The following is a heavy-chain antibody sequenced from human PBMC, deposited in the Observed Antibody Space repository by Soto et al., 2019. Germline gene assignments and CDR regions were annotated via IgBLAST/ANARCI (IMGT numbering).Heavy chain of an antibody. Sequence: QVQLVQSGAEVKKPGASVKVSCKASGYTFTSYDINWVRQATGQGLEWMGWMNPNSGNTGYAQKFQGRVTMTRNTSISTAYMELSSLRSEDTAVYYCARSSPNCISTSCYLDYWGQGTLVTVSS. D-gene: IGHD2-2*01. CDR1: GYTFTSYD. CDR2: MNPNSGNT. J-gene: IGHJ4*02. V-gene: IGHV1-8*01. CDR3: ARSSPNCISTSCYLDY.